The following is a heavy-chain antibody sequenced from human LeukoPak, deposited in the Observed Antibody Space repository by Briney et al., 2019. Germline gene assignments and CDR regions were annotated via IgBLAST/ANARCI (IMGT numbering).Heavy chain of an antibody. CDR1: GYTFTSYA. Sequence: VASVKVSCKASGYTFTSYAMHWVRQAPGQRLEWMGWINAGNGNTKYSQKFQGRVTITRDASASTAYMELSSLRSEDTAVYYCARGQGFPEPIPFDPWGQGTLVTVSS. J-gene: IGHJ5*02. D-gene: IGHD2-21*01. CDR2: INAGNGNT. V-gene: IGHV1-3*01. CDR3: ARGQGFPEPIPFDP.